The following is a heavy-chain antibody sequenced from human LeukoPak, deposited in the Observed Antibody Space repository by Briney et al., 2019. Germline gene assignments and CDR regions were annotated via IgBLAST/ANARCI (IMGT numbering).Heavy chain of an antibody. CDR1: GFTFDDYA. D-gene: IGHD3-10*01. J-gene: IGHJ6*02. CDR3: AKDFGSGTYYPYYYYGMDV. Sequence: GGSLRLSCAASGFTFDDYAMHWVRQAPGKGLEWVSLISGDGGSTYYADSVKGRFTISRDNSKNSLYLQMNSLRTEDTALYYCAKDFGSGTYYPYYYYGMDVWGQGTTVTVSS. V-gene: IGHV3-43*02. CDR2: ISGDGGST.